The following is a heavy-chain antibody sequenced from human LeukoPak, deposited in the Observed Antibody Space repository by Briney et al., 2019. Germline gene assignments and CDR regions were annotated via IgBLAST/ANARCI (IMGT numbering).Heavy chain of an antibody. V-gene: IGHV3-73*01. CDR2: IRSKANSYAT. Sequence: GGSLRLSCAASGFTFSGSAMHWVRQASGKGLEWVGRIRSKANSYATAYAASVKGRFTISRDDSKNTAYLQMNSLKTEDTAVYYCTRLGLNYGFDYWGQGTLVTVSS. CDR3: TRLGLNYGFDY. J-gene: IGHJ4*02. D-gene: IGHD3-16*01. CDR1: GFTFSGSA.